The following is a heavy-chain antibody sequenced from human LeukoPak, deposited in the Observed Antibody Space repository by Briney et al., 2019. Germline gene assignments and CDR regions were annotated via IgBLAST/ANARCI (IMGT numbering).Heavy chain of an antibody. CDR3: ASVRGTYQFDAFDI. CDR2: INPNSGGT. J-gene: IGHJ3*02. V-gene: IGHV1-2*02. D-gene: IGHD1-26*01. CDR1: GYTFTGYY. Sequence: GASVKVSCKASGYTFTGYYMHWVRQAPGQGLEWMGWINPNSGGTNYAQKFQGRVTMTRDTSISTAYMELSRLRSDDTAVYYCASVRGTYQFDAFDIWGQGTMVTVSS.